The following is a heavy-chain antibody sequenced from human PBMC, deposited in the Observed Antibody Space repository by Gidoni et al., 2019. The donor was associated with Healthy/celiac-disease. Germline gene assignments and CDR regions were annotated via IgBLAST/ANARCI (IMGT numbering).Heavy chain of an antibody. D-gene: IGHD3-16*01. Sequence: QVQLVESGGGVVQPGRSLRLSCAASGFTFSSYGMHWVRQAPGKGLEWVAVISYDGSNKYYADSVKGRFTISRDNSKNTLYLQMNSLRAEDTAVYYCAKGEELLYYYYYGMDVWGQGTTVTVSS. J-gene: IGHJ6*02. CDR1: GFTFSSYG. CDR2: ISYDGSNK. CDR3: AKGEELLYYYYYGMDV. V-gene: IGHV3-30*18.